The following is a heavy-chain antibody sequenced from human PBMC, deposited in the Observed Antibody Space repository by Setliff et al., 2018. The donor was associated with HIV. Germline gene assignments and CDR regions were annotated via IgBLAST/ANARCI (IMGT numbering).Heavy chain of an antibody. CDR2: ISAYNGNT. Sequence: ASVKVSCKASGYTFTSYGISWVRQAPGQGLEWMGWISAYNGNTNYAQNFQGRVTMTTDTSTSTVYMELRSLRSEDTAVYYCATLSDYDILSLDLWGQGTLVTVSS. V-gene: IGHV1-18*01. CDR1: GYTFTSYG. J-gene: IGHJ5*02. CDR3: ATLSDYDILSLDL. D-gene: IGHD3-9*01.